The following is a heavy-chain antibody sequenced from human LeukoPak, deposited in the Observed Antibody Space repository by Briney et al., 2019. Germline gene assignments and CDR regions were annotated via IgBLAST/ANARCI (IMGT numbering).Heavy chain of an antibody. V-gene: IGHV4-34*01. Sequence: PSETLSLTCAVYGGSFSGYYWSWIRQPPGKGLEWIGEINHSGSTNYNPSLKSRVTISVDTSKNQFSLKLSSVTAADTAVYYCARARRAFVVVTAGRYWYFDLWGRGTLVTVSS. J-gene: IGHJ2*01. CDR2: INHSGST. CDR3: ARARRAFVVVTAGRYWYFDL. CDR1: GGSFSGYY. D-gene: IGHD2-21*02.